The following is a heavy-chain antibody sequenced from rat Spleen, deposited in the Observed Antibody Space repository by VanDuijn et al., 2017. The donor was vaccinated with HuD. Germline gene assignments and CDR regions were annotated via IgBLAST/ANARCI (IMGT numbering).Heavy chain of an antibody. CDR1: GFSLMDYS. CDR2: MKYDGDT. J-gene: IGHJ3*01. V-gene: IGHV2S30*01. D-gene: IGHD3-8*01. CDR3: TRGSHWFAY. Sequence: QVQLKESGPGLVQPSQTLSLTCTVSGFSLMDYSVHWVRQPPGKGLEWMGRMKYDGDTYYNSSLKSRLSISRDTSKSKVFLKMNSLQTEDTAIYYCTRGSHWFAYWGQGTLVTVSS.